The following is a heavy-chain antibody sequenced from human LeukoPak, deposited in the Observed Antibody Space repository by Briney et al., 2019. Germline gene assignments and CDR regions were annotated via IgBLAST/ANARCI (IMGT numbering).Heavy chain of an antibody. J-gene: IGHJ4*02. Sequence: GGSLRLSCAASGFTFSNAWMSWVRQAPGKGLEWVSSISSSSSYIYYADSVKGRFTISRDNAKNSLYLQMNSLRAEDTALYYCAKDMAAYYYASGNIDYWGQGTLVTVSS. D-gene: IGHD3-10*01. CDR1: GFTFSNAW. V-gene: IGHV3-21*04. CDR2: ISSSSSYI. CDR3: AKDMAAYYYASGNIDY.